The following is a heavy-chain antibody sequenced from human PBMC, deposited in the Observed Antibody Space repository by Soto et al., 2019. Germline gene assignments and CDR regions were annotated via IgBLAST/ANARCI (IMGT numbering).Heavy chain of an antibody. CDR1: GFTFSSYA. V-gene: IGHV3-48*03. CDR2: ISSSGSTI. J-gene: IGHJ6*02. Sequence: PGGSLRLSCSASGFTFSSYAMHWVRQAPGKGLEWVSYISSSGSTIYYADSVKGRFTISRDNAKNSLYLQMNSLRAEDTAVYYCARVAGYYYGMDVWGQGTTVTVSS. CDR3: ARVAGYYYGMDV.